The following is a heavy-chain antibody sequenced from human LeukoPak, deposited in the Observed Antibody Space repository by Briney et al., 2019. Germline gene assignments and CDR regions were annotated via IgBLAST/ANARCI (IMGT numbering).Heavy chain of an antibody. CDR2: SSYGGST. D-gene: IGHD5-12*01. CDR3: ARASDYDNDSFHI. Sequence: PSETLSLTCTVSGGSISTYYWNWIRQPPGRGLEWIAYSSYGGSTSYNLSLKSRVSIVVDTSKRQYSLKLSSVTAANTAVYYCARASDYDNDSFHIWGQGTLVTVSS. V-gene: IGHV4-59*01. CDR1: GGSISTYY. J-gene: IGHJ3*02.